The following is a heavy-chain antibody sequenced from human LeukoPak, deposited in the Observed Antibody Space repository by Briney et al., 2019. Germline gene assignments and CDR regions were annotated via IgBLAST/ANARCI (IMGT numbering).Heavy chain of an antibody. CDR1: GGSFSHYS. D-gene: IGHD3-10*01. V-gene: IGHV4-34*01. J-gene: IGHJ3*02. Sequence: SETLSLTCAVFGGSFSHYSWTWLRQTPGKGLEWIGEINHRGGTNYNPSLKSRLTISVDTSKNQFSLNLTSVTAADTAVYYCAKGRDAFDIWGQGTMVTVSS. CDR2: INHRGGT. CDR3: AKGRDAFDI.